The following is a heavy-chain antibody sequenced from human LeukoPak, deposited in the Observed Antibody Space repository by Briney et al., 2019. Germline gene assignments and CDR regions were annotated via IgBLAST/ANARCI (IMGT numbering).Heavy chain of an antibody. CDR1: GFSFSPYS. J-gene: IGHJ4*02. D-gene: IGHD6-6*01. CDR2: IDSSSGTI. V-gene: IGHV3-48*01. Sequence: GGSLRLSCAASGFSFSPYSMNWLRQAPGKGLEWISYIDSSSGTIYYADSVRGRFTISGDNAKNSLYLQMNSLRAEDTAVYYCARGRTYGSSSFLDYWGQGTLVTVSS. CDR3: ARGRTYGSSSFLDY.